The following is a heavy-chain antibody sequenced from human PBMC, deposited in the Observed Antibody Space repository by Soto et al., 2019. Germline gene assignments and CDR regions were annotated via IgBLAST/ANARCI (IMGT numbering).Heavy chain of an antibody. CDR3: LKCAIGAYDFDY. J-gene: IGHJ4*02. Sequence: GGSLRLSCAASGFTFNSYWMHWVRQVPGKGLVWVSRINNDGSTTNYADSVKGRFTISRDNARNTVYLQMNSLRADDTAVYYCLKCAIGAYDFDYWGQGTLVTVSS. D-gene: IGHD3-3*01. CDR1: GFTFNSYW. CDR2: INNDGSTT. V-gene: IGHV3-74*01.